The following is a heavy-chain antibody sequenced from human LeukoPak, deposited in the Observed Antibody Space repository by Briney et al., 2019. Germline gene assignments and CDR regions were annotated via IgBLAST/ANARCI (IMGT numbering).Heavy chain of an antibody. V-gene: IGHV4-34*01. D-gene: IGHD3-10*01. CDR2: INHSGST. CDR1: GGSFSGYY. Sequence: PSETLSLTCAVYGGSFSGYYWSWIRQPPGKGLEWFGEINHSGSTNYNPSLKSRVTISVDTSKNQFSLKLSSVTAADTAVYYCARTLWFGELLLHGYFDYWGQGTLVTVSS. J-gene: IGHJ4*02. CDR3: ARTLWFGELLLHGYFDY.